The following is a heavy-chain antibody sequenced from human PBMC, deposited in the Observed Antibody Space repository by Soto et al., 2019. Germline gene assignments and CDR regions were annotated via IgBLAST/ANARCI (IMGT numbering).Heavy chain of an antibody. D-gene: IGHD1-26*01. J-gene: IGHJ4*02. CDR3: ARDPTPLGAPFQYYFDY. CDR2: IYSGGST. Sequence: GGSLRLSCAASGFTVSSNYMSWVRQAPGKGLEWVSVIYSGGSTYYADSVKGRFTISRDNSKNTLYLQMNSLRAEDTAVYYCARDPTPLGAPFQYYFDYWGQGALVTVSS. V-gene: IGHV3-66*01. CDR1: GFTVSSNY.